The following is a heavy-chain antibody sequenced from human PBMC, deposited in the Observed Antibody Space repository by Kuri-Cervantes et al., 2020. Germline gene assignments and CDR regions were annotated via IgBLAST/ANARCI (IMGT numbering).Heavy chain of an antibody. CDR1: GFTFSSYG. J-gene: IGHJ4*02. V-gene: IGHV3-21*01. D-gene: IGHD5-24*01. CDR2: ISSSSSYI. Sequence: GESLKISCAASGFTFSSYGMHWVRQAPGKGLEWVSSISSSSSYIYYADSVKGRFTISRDNAKNSLYLQMNSLRAEDTAVYYCARGGLGRDGYNFLYWGQGTLVTVSS. CDR3: ARGGLGRDGYNFLY.